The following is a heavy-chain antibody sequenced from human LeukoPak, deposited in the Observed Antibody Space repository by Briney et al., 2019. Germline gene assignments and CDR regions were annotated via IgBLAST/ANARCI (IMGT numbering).Heavy chain of an antibody. CDR3: ARVRGGSDDAFDI. Sequence: SVKVSCKASGGTFSSYAISWVRQAPGQGLEWMGGIIPIFGTANYAQKFQGRVTITADESTSTAYMELSSLRSEDTAVYYFARVRGGSDDAFDIWGQGTMVTVSS. CDR2: IIPIFGTA. CDR1: GGTFSSYA. V-gene: IGHV1-69*13. J-gene: IGHJ3*02. D-gene: IGHD2-15*01.